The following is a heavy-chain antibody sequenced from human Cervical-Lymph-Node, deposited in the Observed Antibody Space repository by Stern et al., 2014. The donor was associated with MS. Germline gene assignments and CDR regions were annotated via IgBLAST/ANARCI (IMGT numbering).Heavy chain of an antibody. CDR1: GYTFTSYD. V-gene: IGHV1-8*01. J-gene: IGHJ3*01. Sequence: VQLVESGAEVQKPGASVKVSCKASGYTFTSYDLNWVRQATGQGLEWMGWMNPNSGTTDYAQKFQGRVTMTRSTSITTAYMELSSLRSEDTAVYYCARGDYFSSSGHYRDAFDLWGQGTMVTVSS. CDR3: ARGDYFSSSGHYRDAFDL. CDR2: MNPNSGTT. D-gene: IGHD3-22*01.